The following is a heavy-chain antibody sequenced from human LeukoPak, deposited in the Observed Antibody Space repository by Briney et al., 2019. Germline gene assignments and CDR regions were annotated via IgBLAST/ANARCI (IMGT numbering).Heavy chain of an antibody. D-gene: IGHD3-10*01. CDR1: GYTFTSYY. CDR2: IDPSAGST. CDR3: ARDTYGSGSYYNAPLDY. J-gene: IGHJ4*02. V-gene: IGHV1-46*01. Sequence: VASVKVSCKASGYTFTSYYMHWVRQAPGQGLEWMGIIDPSAGSTNYTQKFQGRVTMTRDMSTSTVYMELSSLRSEDTAVYYCARDTYGSGSYYNAPLDYWGQGTLVTVSS.